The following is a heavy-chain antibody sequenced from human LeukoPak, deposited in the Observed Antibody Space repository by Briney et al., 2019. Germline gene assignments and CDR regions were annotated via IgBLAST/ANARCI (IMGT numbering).Heavy chain of an antibody. J-gene: IGHJ3*02. V-gene: IGHV3-30*18. CDR3: AKDVYGSGSIPTDGAFDI. D-gene: IGHD3-10*01. CDR1: GFTFSSYG. Sequence: GGSLRLFCTASGFTFSSYGMHWVRQAPGKGLEWVAVISYDGSNKYYADSVKGRFTISRDNSKNTLYLQMNSLRAEDTAVYYCAKDVYGSGSIPTDGAFDIWGQGTMVTVSS. CDR2: ISYDGSNK.